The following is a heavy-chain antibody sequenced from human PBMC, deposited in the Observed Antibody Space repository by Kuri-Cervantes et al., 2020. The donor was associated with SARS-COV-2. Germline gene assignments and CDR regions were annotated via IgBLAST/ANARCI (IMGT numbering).Heavy chain of an antibody. CDR1: GFTLSSYA. CDR3: ALKSVVTANPDLDF. CDR2: IGSSGGRA. J-gene: IGHJ4*02. V-gene: IGHV3-23*01. D-gene: IGHD2-21*02. Sequence: GESLKISCAASGFTLSSYAVYWVRQAPGKGLEWVSAIGSSGGRAFYADSVKGRFTISRDTSKNMVYLQTNSLRAEDTAIYYCALKSVVTANPDLDFWGQGTLVTVSS.